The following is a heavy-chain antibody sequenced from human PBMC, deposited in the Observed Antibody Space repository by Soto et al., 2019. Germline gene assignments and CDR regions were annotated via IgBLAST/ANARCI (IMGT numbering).Heavy chain of an antibody. J-gene: IGHJ6*02. CDR2: IKCKTDGGTT. CDR1: GFTFSNTW. CDR3: ITDPYGGTYYYYGMDV. Sequence: VGSLRLSCAASGFTFSNTWMSWVRQAPGKGLEWVGRIKCKTDGGTTDYPAPVKGRFTISRDDSKNTLYLQMNSLKTEDTAVYYCITDPYGGTYYYYGMDVWGQGTTVTVSS. D-gene: IGHD1-26*01. V-gene: IGHV3-15*01.